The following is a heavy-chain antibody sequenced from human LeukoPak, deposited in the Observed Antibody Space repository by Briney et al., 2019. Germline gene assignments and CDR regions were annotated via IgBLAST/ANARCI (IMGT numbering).Heavy chain of an antibody. V-gene: IGHV3-53*01. D-gene: IGHD2/OR15-2a*01. J-gene: IGHJ3*02. CDR1: GFTVSSNY. Sequence: GGSLRLSCAASGFTVSSNYMSWVRQAPGKGLEWVSVIYSGGSTYYADSVKGRFTISRDNSKNTLYLQMNSLRAEDTAVYYCARDQRRVRSSFQGDAFDIWGQGTMVTVSS. CDR2: IYSGGST. CDR3: ARDQRRVRSSFQGDAFDI.